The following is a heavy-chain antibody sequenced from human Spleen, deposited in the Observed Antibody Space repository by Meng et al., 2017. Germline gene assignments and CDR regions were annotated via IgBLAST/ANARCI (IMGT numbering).Heavy chain of an antibody. CDR3: ARDEDISAAGKLFGDY. D-gene: IGHD6-13*01. V-gene: IGHV1-2*06. CDR1: GYTFPDYW. Sequence: VPLVASGAGVEKPGASVKVSCKASGYTFPDYWLHWVRRAPGQGLEWMGRINPKSGDTHYAQRFQGRVTMTGDTSISTAYMELSGLRSDDTAMYYCARDEDISAAGKLFGDYWGQGTLVTVSS. CDR2: INPKSGDT. J-gene: IGHJ4*02.